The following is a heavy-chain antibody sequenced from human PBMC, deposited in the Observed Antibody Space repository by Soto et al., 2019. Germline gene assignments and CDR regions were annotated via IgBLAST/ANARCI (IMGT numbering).Heavy chain of an antibody. CDR2: IYYSGST. D-gene: IGHD6-19*01. CDR3: ACPTGYSSGWYDY. J-gene: IGHJ4*02. V-gene: IGHV4-39*01. CDR1: GSSINSSSYY. Sequence: SETLSLTCTVSGSSINSSSYYWGWIRQPPGKGLEWIGSIYYSGSTYYNPSLKSRVTISVDTSKNQFSLKLSSVTAADTAVYYCACPTGYSSGWYDYWGQGTLVTVSS.